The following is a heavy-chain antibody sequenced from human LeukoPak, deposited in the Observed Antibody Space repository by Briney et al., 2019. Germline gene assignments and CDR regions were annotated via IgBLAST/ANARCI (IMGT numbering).Heavy chain of an antibody. J-gene: IGHJ5*02. CDR1: SGSISSFD. CDR2: IYYSGST. CDR3: ARYPHITMVRGVTSIGWFDP. D-gene: IGHD3-10*01. Sequence: PERLSPTSTVSSGSISSFDRSWLRQPPRKGLEWIGYIYYSGSTNYNPSLKSRVTISVDTSKNQFSLKLSSVTAADTAVYYCARYPHITMVRGVTSIGWFDPWGQGTLVTVSS. V-gene: IGHV4-59*01.